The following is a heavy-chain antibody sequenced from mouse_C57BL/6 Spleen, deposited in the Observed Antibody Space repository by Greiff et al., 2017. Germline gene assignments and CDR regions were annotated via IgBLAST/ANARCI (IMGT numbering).Heavy chain of an antibody. D-gene: IGHD1-1*01. V-gene: IGHV1-55*01. CDR2: IYPGSGST. CDR1: GYTFTSYW. CDR3: AISNYYCSNAMDY. Sequence: QVQLQQPGAELVKPGASVKMSCKASGYTFTSYWITWVKQRPGQGLEWIGDIYPGSGSTNYNEKFKSKATLTVDTSSSTAYMQLSSLTSEDSAVYYCAISNYYCSNAMDYWGQGTSVTVSS. J-gene: IGHJ4*01.